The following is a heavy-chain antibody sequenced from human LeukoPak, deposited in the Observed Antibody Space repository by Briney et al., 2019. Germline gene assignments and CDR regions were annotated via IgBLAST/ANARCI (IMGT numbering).Heavy chain of an antibody. CDR1: GFTFSIYA. Sequence: AGGSLRLSCAASGFTFSIYAMHWVRQAPGKGLEWVTIISYDGSNKYYADSVKGRFTISRDNSKNTLYLQMNSLRAEDTAVYYCARGQGDSSAGLDYWGQGTLVTVSS. V-gene: IGHV3-30-3*01. CDR3: ARGQGDSSAGLDY. D-gene: IGHD3-22*01. J-gene: IGHJ4*02. CDR2: ISYDGSNK.